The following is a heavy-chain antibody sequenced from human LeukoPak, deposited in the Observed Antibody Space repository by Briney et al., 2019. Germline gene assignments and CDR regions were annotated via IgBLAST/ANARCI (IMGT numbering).Heavy chain of an antibody. CDR2: IYPGDSDT. J-gene: IGHJ4*02. CDR1: GYSFTSYW. V-gene: IGHV5-51*01. CDR3: ARSISYYYDSSRSPGYFDY. Sequence: GESLKISCKGSGYSFTSYWIGGVRQMPGKGLEWMGIIYPGDSDTRYSPSFQGQVTISADKSISTAYLQWSSLKASDTAMYYCARSISYYYDSSRSPGYFDYWGQGTLVTVSS. D-gene: IGHD3-22*01.